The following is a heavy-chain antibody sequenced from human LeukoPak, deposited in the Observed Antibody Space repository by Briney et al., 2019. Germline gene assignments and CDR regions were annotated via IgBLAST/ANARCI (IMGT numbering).Heavy chain of an antibody. CDR2: ISYDGSNK. V-gene: IGHV3-30-3*01. CDR1: GFTFSSYA. D-gene: IGHD5-18*01. CDR3: ARASYGLYWYFDL. J-gene: IGHJ2*01. Sequence: PGGSLRLSCAASGFTFSSYAMHWVRQAPGKGLGWVAVISYDGSNKYYADSVKGRFTISRDNSKNTLYLQMNSLRAEDTAVYYCARASYGLYWYFDLWGRGTLVTVSS.